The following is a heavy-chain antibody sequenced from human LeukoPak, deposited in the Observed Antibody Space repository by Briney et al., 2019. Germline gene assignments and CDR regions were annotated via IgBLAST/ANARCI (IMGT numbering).Heavy chain of an antibody. CDR3: ARGPSPYCGGDCYSHAFDF. CDR1: GDSISSGHW. CDR2: IYHNGNT. V-gene: IGHV4-4*02. D-gene: IGHD2-21*02. Sequence: SPSETLSLTCAVSGDSISSGHWWSWVRQPPGKGLEWVGEIYHNGNTNYNPSLKSRVTTSVDKSKNQFSLKLTSVTAADTAVYYCARGPSPYCGGDCYSHAFDFWGQGTMVTVSS. J-gene: IGHJ3*01.